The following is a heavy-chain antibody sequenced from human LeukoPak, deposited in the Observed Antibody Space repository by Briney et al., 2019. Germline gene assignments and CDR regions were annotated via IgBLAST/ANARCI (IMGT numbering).Heavy chain of an antibody. V-gene: IGHV1-18*01. CDR1: GYTFTSYG. Sequence: EASVKVSCKASGYTFTSYGISWVRQAPGQGLEWMGWISAYNGNTNYAQKLQGRVTMTTDTSTSTAYMELRSLRSDDTAVYYCARERGGIAAAGTRNYYYYYMDVWGKGTTVTVSS. D-gene: IGHD6-13*01. J-gene: IGHJ6*03. CDR3: ARERGGIAAAGTRNYYYYYMDV. CDR2: ISAYNGNT.